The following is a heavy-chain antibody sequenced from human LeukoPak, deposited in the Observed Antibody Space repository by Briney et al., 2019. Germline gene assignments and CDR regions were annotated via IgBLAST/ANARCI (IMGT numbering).Heavy chain of an antibody. CDR3: AWGDSGGYSDY. V-gene: IGHV4-39*01. CDR2: IYSSGST. J-gene: IGHJ4*02. Sequence: PSETLSLTCTVSGGSISSSSYYWGWIRQPPGKGLEWIGSIYSSGSTYYTPSLKSRVTISVDTSKNQVSLKLSSVTAADTAVYYCAWGDSGGYSDYWGQGTLVTVSS. D-gene: IGHD3-22*01. CDR1: GGSISSSSYY.